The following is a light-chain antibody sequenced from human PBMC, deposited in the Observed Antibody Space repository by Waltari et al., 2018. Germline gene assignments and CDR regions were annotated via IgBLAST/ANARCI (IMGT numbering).Light chain of an antibody. CDR3: SSYASGSTLVV. CDR1: SSDGGGYNY. J-gene: IGLJ2*01. CDR2: DVS. V-gene: IGLV2-14*03. Sequence: QSALTQPASVSGSPGQSITISCTGTSSDGGGYNYVSCYQQHPGKAPKLMIFDVSNRPSGVSIRFSGSKSGNTASLTISGLQAEDEADYYCSSYASGSTLVVFGGGTKLTVL.